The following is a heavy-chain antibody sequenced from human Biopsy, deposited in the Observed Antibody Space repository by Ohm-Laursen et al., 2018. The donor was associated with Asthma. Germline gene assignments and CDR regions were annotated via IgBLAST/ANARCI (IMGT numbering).Heavy chain of an antibody. J-gene: IGHJ4*02. Sequence: SLRLSCAASGFTFSRYAIHWVRQAPGKGLEWVAVGGSYYDGGLKYYADSVNGRFTVSRDDSKNTLYLQMNSLRPDYTAVYYCARDVMEWYLPAFDFWGQGTLVTVSS. CDR1: GFTFSRYA. CDR2: GGSYYDGGLK. CDR3: ARDVMEWYLPAFDF. D-gene: IGHD3-3*01. V-gene: IGHV3-30-3*01.